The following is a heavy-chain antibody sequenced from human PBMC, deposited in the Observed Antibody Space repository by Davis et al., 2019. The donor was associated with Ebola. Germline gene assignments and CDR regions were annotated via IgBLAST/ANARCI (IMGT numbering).Heavy chain of an antibody. CDR1: GGTFSSYT. J-gene: IGHJ4*02. CDR3: ARAYYDSSGYYYVDY. CDR2: IIPILGIA. D-gene: IGHD3-22*01. Sequence: SVKVSCKASGGTFSSYTISWVRQAPGQGLEWMGRIIPILGIANYAQKFQGRVTITADKSTSTAYMELRSLRSDDTAVYYCARAYYDSSGYYYVDYWGQGTLVTVSS. V-gene: IGHV1-69*02.